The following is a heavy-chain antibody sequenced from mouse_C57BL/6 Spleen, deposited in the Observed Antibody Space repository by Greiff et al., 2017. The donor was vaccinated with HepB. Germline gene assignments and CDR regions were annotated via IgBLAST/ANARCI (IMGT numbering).Heavy chain of an antibody. V-gene: IGHV2-6*01. CDR3: ARRDVDAMDY. Sequence: VKLMESGPGLVAPSQSLSITCTVSGFSLTSYGVDWVRQSPGKGLEWLGVIWGVGSTNYNSALKSRLSISKDNSKSQVFLKMNSLQTDDTAMYYCARRDVDAMDYWGQGTSVTVSS. CDR2: IWGVGST. J-gene: IGHJ4*01. CDR1: GFSLTSYG. D-gene: IGHD3-3*01.